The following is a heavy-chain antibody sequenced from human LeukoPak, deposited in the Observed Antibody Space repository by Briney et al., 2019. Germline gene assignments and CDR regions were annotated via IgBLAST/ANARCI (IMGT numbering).Heavy chain of an antibody. CDR2: ISYDGSNK. CDR3: AKDPTHGYDRGDY. V-gene: IGHV3-30*18. Sequence: GGSLRLSCAASGFTFSSYSMNWVRQAPGKGLEWVAVISYDGSNKYYADSVKGRFTISRDNSKNTLYLQMNSLRAEDTAVYYCAKDPTHGYDRGDYWGQGTLVTVSS. J-gene: IGHJ4*02. CDR1: GFTFSSYS. D-gene: IGHD3-22*01.